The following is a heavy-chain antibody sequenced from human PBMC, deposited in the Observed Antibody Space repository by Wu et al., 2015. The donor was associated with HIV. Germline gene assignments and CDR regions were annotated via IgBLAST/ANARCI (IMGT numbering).Heavy chain of an antibody. D-gene: IGHD3-10*01. CDR2: LNPSSGTT. CDR3: ARVGYERVWVRGGHPMGAYDT. Sequence: QIQLVQSGAEVKKPGASVKISCKTSGYTFTSYYLHWVRQAPGQGLEWMGILNPSSGTTGYGQKFQGRVTVTRDTSTTTVYMDVRSLTFNDTAVYYCARVGYERVWVRGGHPMGAYDTWGRRDEWSSSLQ. J-gene: IGHJ3*02. CDR1: GYTFTSYY. V-gene: IGHV1-46*01.